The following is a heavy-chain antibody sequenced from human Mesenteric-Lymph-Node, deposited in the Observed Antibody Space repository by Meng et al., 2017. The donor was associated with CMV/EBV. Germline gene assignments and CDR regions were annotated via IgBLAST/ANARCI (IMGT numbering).Heavy chain of an antibody. CDR2: MNPNSGDT. CDR1: GYTFTSYD. V-gene: IGHV1-8*01. CDR3: ARDARYYGMDV. J-gene: IGHJ6*02. Sequence: ASVKVSCKASGYTFTSYDVNWVRQATGQGLEWMGWMNPNSGDTGYAQKFQGRVAMTRNTSISTAYMELSSLGSEDTAVYYCARDARYYGMDVWGQGTTVTVSS.